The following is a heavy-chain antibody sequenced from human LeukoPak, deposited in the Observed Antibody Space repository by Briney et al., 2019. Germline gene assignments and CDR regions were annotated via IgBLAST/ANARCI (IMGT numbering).Heavy chain of an antibody. CDR3: AKETSGYCAGGACYSYHYFDS. CDR1: GFSIGSYA. Sequence: PGGSLRLSCAASGFSIGSYAMSWVRQAPGKGLEWVPHISDGYGPTYQPDLVKGRFIISRDNSRNMLFLQMNSLRVEDTAIYYCAKETSGYCAGGACYSYHYFDSWGQGILVTVSS. V-gene: IGHV3-23*01. D-gene: IGHD2-15*01. CDR2: ISDGYGPT. J-gene: IGHJ4*02.